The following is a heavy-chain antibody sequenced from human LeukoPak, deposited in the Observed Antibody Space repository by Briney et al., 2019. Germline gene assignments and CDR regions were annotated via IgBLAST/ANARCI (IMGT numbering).Heavy chain of an antibody. CDR1: EFSFSTSAMC. CDR3: ARSDYYGSGMTDY. Sequence: SGPTLVNPTQTLTLTCTFSEFSFSTSAMCVSWIRQPPGKALEWLARIDWDDDKYYSTSLKTRLTISKDTSKNQVVLTMTNMDPVDTATYYCARSDYYGSGMTDYWGQGTLVTVSS. CDR2: IDWDDDK. V-gene: IGHV2-70*11. D-gene: IGHD3-10*01. J-gene: IGHJ4*02.